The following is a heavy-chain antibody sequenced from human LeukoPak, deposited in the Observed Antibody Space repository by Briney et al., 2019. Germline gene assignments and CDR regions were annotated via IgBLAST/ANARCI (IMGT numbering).Heavy chain of an antibody. CDR1: GFTFSSYA. J-gene: IGHJ4*02. V-gene: IGHV3-23*01. CDR3: ARDLGGSSLIDY. D-gene: IGHD6-6*01. CDR2: ISGSGGST. Sequence: GGSLRLSCAASGFTFSSYAMSWVRQAPGKGLEWVSAISGSGGSTYYADSVKGRFTISRDNAKNSLYLQMNSLRAEDTAVYYCARDLGGSSLIDYWGQGTLVTVSS.